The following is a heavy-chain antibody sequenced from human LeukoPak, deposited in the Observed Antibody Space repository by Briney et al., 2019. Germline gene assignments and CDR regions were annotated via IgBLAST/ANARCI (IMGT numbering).Heavy chain of an antibody. CDR3: VKAQGVTVDYYAMAV. V-gene: IGHV3-9*01. J-gene: IGHJ6*04. D-gene: IGHD4-23*01. CDR2: VSWNSGVI. CDR1: GFIFDDNA. Sequence: PGRSLRLSWAAAGFIFDDNAMHWVRQAPGKGLEGVSGVSWNSGVIVYADSGKGRFTMSRDNAKNSLYLQMNSLRPEDTALYLCVKAQGVTVDYYAMAVWGKGTTVTVSS.